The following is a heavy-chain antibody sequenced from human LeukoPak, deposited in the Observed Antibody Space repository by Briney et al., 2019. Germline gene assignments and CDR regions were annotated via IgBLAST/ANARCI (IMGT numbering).Heavy chain of an antibody. Sequence: SETLSLTCTVSGGSISSSSYYWGWIRQPPGKGLEWIGSIYYSGSTYYNPSPKSRVTISVDTSKNQFSLKLSSVTAADTAVYYCASPVVVPENYYYYGMDVWGQGTTVTVSS. D-gene: IGHD2-2*01. CDR3: ASPVVVPENYYYYGMDV. J-gene: IGHJ6*02. V-gene: IGHV4-39*01. CDR1: GGSISSSSYY. CDR2: IYYSGST.